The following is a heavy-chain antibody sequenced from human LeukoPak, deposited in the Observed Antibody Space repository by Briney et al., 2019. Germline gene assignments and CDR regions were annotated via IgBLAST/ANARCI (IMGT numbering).Heavy chain of an antibody. CDR2: IKQDGSEK. D-gene: IGHD2-2*01. V-gene: IGHV3-7*01. J-gene: IGHJ4*02. Sequence: GGSLRLSCADSGFTFSSYWMSWVRQAPGKGLEWVANIKQDGSEKYYVDSVKGRFTISRDNAKNSLYLQMNSLRAEDTAVYYCASEREYCSSTSCHYYFDYWGQGTLVTVSS. CDR3: ASEREYCSSTSCHYYFDY. CDR1: GFTFSSYW.